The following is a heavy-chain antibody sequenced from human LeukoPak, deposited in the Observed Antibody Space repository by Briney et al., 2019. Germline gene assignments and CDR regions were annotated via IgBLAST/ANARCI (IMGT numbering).Heavy chain of an antibody. Sequence: ASVKVSCKASGYTFTSYDINWVRQATGQGLEWMGWISAYNGNTNYEQKLQGRVTMTTDTSTNTAYMELRSLSSDDTAVYYCARVERGGGSRGWFDPWGQGTLVIVSS. CDR1: GYTFTSYD. J-gene: IGHJ5*02. CDR3: ARVERGGGSRGWFDP. V-gene: IGHV1-18*01. CDR2: ISAYNGNT. D-gene: IGHD2-15*01.